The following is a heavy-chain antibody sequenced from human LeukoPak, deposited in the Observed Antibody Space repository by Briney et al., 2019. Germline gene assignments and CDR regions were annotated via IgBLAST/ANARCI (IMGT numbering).Heavy chain of an antibody. Sequence: GGSLRLSCAASGFTFSSYEMNWVRQAPGKGLEWVSYISSSGSTIYYADSVKGRFTISRDNAKNSLYLQMSSLRAEDTAIYYCARENGDYDFPDYWGQGTLVTVSS. CDR1: GFTFSSYE. J-gene: IGHJ4*02. D-gene: IGHD4-17*01. CDR3: ARENGDYDFPDY. V-gene: IGHV3-48*03. CDR2: ISSSGSTI.